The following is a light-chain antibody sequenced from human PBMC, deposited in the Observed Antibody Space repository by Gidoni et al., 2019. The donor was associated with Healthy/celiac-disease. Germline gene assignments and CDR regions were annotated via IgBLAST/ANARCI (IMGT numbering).Light chain of an antibody. J-gene: IGKJ4*01. V-gene: IGKV4-1*01. CDR2: GAS. CDR3: QQYYSTPLT. CDR1: QSVLYSSNNKNY. Sequence: DIVLPQSPDSLAVSLGERATIHCKSSQSVLYSSNNKNYLAWYQQKPGQPPKLLIYGASTRESGVPDRFSGSGSGTDFTLTISSLQAEDVAVYYCQQYYSTPLTFGGGTKVEIK.